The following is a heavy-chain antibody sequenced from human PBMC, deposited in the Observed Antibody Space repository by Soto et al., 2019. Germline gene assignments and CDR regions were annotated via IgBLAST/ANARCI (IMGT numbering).Heavy chain of an antibody. J-gene: IGHJ4*01. CDR1: GYSISSGYY. D-gene: IGHD3-10*01. CDR2: VYHNGIM. Sequence: SETLSLTCSVSGYSISSGYYWGWVRQAPGKGLEWLGSVYHNGIMFHNPSFQSRVTISVDTSKNQFSLNLRSVTAADTAVYYCAALWFGELAFNYWGHGILVTVSS. V-gene: IGHV4-38-2*02. CDR3: AALWFGELAFNY.